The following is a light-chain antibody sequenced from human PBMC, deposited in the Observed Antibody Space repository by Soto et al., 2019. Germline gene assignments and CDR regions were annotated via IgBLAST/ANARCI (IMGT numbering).Light chain of an antibody. Sequence: EVVLTQSPGTLSLSPGERATLYCSPSQTVNNNYLAWYQQKPGRVPRLLIFGAFNRATGIPDRFSGSVSGTDFTLTISRLEPEDFALYYCQQYDTSPLTFGGGTKVDI. CDR2: GAF. CDR1: QTVNNNY. V-gene: IGKV3-20*01. CDR3: QQYDTSPLT. J-gene: IGKJ4*01.